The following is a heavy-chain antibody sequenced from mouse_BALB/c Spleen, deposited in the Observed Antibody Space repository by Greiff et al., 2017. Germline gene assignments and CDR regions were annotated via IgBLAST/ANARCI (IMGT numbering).Heavy chain of an antibody. D-gene: IGHD1-1*01. V-gene: IGHV2-9*02. J-gene: IGHJ1*01. CDR3: ARGGYGSSETWYFDV. CDR2: IWAGGST. Sequence: VQLVESGPGLVAPSQSLSITCTVSGFSLTSYGVHWVRQPPGKGLEWLGVIWAGGSTNYNSALMSRLSISKDNSKSQVFLKMNSLQTDDTAMYYCARGGYGSSETWYFDVWGAGTTVTVSS. CDR1: GFSLTSYG.